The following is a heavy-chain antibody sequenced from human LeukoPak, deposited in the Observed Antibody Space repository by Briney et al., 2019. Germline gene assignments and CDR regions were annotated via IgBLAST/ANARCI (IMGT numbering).Heavy chain of an antibody. CDR1: GYRFTSYW. CDR2: IYPGDSDT. Sequence: RGESLQISCKGSGYRFTSYWTGWVRQMPGKGLEWMGIIYPGDSDTRYSPSFQGQVTISADKSIGTAYLQWSSLKASDTAMYYCARPYSSSWYQLDYWGQGTLVTVSS. D-gene: IGHD6-13*01. J-gene: IGHJ4*02. CDR3: ARPYSSSWYQLDY. V-gene: IGHV5-51*01.